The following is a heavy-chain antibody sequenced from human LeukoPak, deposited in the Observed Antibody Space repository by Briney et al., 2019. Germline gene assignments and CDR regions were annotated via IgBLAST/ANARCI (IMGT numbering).Heavy chain of an antibody. CDR3: AKARVLWFGDFDY. CDR1: GFTFSSYG. D-gene: IGHD3-10*01. CDR2: IRYDGSHK. V-gene: IGHV3-30*02. Sequence: PGGSLRLSCAASGFTFSSYGMHWVRQAPGKGLEWVAFIRYDGSHKYYADSVKGRFTISRDNSKNTLYLQMNSLRAEDTAVYYCAKARVLWFGDFDYWGQGTLVTVSS. J-gene: IGHJ4*02.